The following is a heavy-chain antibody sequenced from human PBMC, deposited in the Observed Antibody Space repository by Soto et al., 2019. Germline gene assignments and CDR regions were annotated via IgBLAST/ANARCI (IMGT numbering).Heavy chain of an antibody. CDR2: ISTTSTYT. D-gene: IGHD2-2*01. Sequence: GGSLRLSCAASGFTFSRYYMNRVRQAPGKGLEWVSSISTTSTYTHYADSLKGRFTISRDNAKKLLYLQMDSLRAEDTAVYYCARDDGLSSTNVKAFDIWGQGTKVTVSS. CDR3: ARDDGLSSTNVKAFDI. J-gene: IGHJ3*02. V-gene: IGHV3-21*01. CDR1: GFTFSRYY.